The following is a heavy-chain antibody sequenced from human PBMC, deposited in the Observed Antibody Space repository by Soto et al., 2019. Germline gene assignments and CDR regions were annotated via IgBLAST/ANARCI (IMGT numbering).Heavy chain of an antibody. CDR1: GDTVYNWV. Sequence: SVEIACKSCGDTVYNWVIAGARQATGQGLEWLGRIIPIFGTANYAQKFQGRVTITADESTTTAYMELSSLRSDDTAVYYCAKDGGRDGYFGNWFDPWGQGTLVTVSS. D-gene: IGHD5-12*01. J-gene: IGHJ5*02. V-gene: IGHV1-69*15. CDR2: IIPIFGTA. CDR3: AKDGGRDGYFGNWFDP.